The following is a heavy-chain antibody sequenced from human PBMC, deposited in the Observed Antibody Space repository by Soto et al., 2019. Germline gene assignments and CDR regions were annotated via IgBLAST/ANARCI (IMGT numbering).Heavy chain of an antibody. Sequence: GRSLRLSCAASGFTFSSYWMSWVRQAPGKGLEWVANIKQDGSEKYYVDSVKGRFTISRDNAKNSLYLQMNSLRAEDTAVYYCARVLRGYSGFEDYFDYWGQGALVTVSS. CDR1: GFTFSSYW. CDR3: ARVLRGYSGFEDYFDY. V-gene: IGHV3-7*04. D-gene: IGHD5-12*01. CDR2: IKQDGSEK. J-gene: IGHJ4*02.